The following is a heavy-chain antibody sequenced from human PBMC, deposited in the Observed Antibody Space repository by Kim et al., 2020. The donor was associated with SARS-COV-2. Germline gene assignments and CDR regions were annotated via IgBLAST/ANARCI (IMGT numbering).Heavy chain of an antibody. J-gene: IGHJ4*02. CDR3: ARGGLGYSGLFDY. CDR2: IYYSGST. D-gene: IGHD6-13*01. Sequence: SETLSLTCTVSGGSVSSGSYYWSWIRQPPGKGLEWIGYIYYSGSTNYNPSLKSRVTISVDTSKNQFSLKLSSVTAADTAVYYCARGGLGYSGLFDYWGQGTLVTVSS. CDR1: GGSVSSGSYY. V-gene: IGHV4-61*01.